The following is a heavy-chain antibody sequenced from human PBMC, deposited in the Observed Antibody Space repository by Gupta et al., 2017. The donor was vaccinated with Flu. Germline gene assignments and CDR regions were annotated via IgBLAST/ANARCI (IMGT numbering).Heavy chain of an antibody. J-gene: IGHJ4*02. Sequence: QVVLLQSGAEVKKPGASVTVSCRASGYTFSGYYLHWVRQAPGQGLEWLGRLNPNSGRTNFGERFQGRVTMTRDTSISTAYMELKNLTSDDTAIYYCARDTYDFWSGYLRLWGQGTLVIVSS. CDR3: ARDTYDFWSGYLRL. CDR1: GYTFSGYY. D-gene: IGHD3-3*01. V-gene: IGHV1-2*06. CDR2: LNPNSGRT.